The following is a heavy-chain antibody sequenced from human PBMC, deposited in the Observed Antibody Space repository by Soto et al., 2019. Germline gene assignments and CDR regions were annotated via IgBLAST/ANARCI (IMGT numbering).Heavy chain of an antibody. Sequence: QVQLQQWGAGLLKPSETLSLTCAVYGGSFSGYYWSWIRQPPGKGLEWIGEINHSGSTNYNPSLKSRVTISVDTSKNQFSLKLSSVTVADTAVYYCARGRTEGDVVVVAATSTEFDPWGQGTLVTVSS. J-gene: IGHJ5*02. D-gene: IGHD2-15*01. CDR3: ARGRTEGDVVVVAATSTEFDP. V-gene: IGHV4-34*01. CDR1: GGSFSGYY. CDR2: INHSGST.